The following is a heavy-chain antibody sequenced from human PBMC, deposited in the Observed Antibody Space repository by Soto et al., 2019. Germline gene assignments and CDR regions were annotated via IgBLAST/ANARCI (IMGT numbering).Heavy chain of an antibody. CDR2: IYYSGST. V-gene: IGHV4-61*01. Sequence: QVQLQKSGPGLVKPSETLSLTCTVSGGSVSSGSYYWSWIRQPPGKGLEWIGYIYYSGSTNYNPSLKSRVTISVDTSKNQFSLKLSSVTAADTAVYYCARARGSPGWCDPWGQGTLVTVSS. CDR3: ARARGSPGWCDP. J-gene: IGHJ5*02. CDR1: GGSVSSGSYY.